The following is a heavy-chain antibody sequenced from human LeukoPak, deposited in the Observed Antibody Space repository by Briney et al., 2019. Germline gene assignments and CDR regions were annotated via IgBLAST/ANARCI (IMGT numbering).Heavy chain of an antibody. CDR3: ARDPSGYSNAFDI. V-gene: IGHV3-53*01. J-gene: IGHJ3*02. Sequence: GGSLRLSCAASGFIVSSDYMSWVRQAPGKGLEWVSVIYNDGRTYYADSVKGRFTISRDNSKNTLYLQMNSLRADDTVMYYCARDPSGYSNAFDIWGQGTMVTVSS. CDR2: IYNDGRT. CDR1: GFIVSSDY. D-gene: IGHD3-22*01.